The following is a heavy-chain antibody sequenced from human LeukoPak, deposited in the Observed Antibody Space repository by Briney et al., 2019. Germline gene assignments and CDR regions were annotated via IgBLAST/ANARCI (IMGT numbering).Heavy chain of an antibody. V-gene: IGHV4-4*02. CDR1: GGSISSSNW. J-gene: IGHJ6*02. D-gene: IGHD1-26*01. Sequence: SGTLSLTCAVSGGSISSSNWWSWVRQPPGKGLEWIGEIYHSGSTNYNPSLKSRVTISVDKSKNQFSLKLSSVTAADTAVYYCARAQGDEWELHNYYGMDVWGQGTTVTVSS. CDR3: ARAQGDEWELHNYYGMDV. CDR2: IYHSGST.